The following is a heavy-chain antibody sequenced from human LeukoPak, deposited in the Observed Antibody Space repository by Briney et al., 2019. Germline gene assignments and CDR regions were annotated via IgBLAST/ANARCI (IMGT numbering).Heavy chain of an antibody. D-gene: IGHD3-3*01. CDR1: GGSISSYY. V-gene: IGHV4-59*08. CDR3: ARHHYDFWSGYQDAFDI. CDR2: IYYSGST. J-gene: IGHJ3*02. Sequence: PSETLSLTCTVSGGSISSYYWSWIRQPPGKGLEWIGYIYYSGSTNYNPSLKSRVTISVDTSKNQFSLKLSSVTAADTAVYYCARHHYDFWSGYQDAFDIWGKGTMVTVSS.